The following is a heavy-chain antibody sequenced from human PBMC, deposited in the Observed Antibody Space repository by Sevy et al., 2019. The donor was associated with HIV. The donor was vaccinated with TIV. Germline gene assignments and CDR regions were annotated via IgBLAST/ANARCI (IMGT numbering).Heavy chain of an antibody. CDR1: GGSVSSGSYY. CDR2: IYYSGST. CDR3: ARDRPYYYGSGSSGVGAFDI. V-gene: IGHV4-61*01. D-gene: IGHD3-10*01. Sequence: SETLSLTCTVSGGSVSSGSYYWSWIRQPPGKGLEWIGYIYYSGSTNYNPSLKRRVTISVDTSKNQFSLKLSSVTSADTAVYYCARDRPYYYGSGSSGVGAFDIWGQGTMVTVSS. J-gene: IGHJ3*02.